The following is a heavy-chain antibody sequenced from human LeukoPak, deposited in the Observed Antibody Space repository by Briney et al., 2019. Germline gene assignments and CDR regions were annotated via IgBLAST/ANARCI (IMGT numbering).Heavy chain of an antibody. CDR2: VYHTGTS. CDR3: TRVVNGGHFDS. Sequence: PSETLSLTCSVSGASINDYYWTGIRRPPGKGLGGIGYVYHTGTSAYHPSLKSRVAMSLDTSKNQVSLNLRSVTAADTAVYFCTRVVNGGHFDSWGQGTLVTVSS. V-gene: IGHV4-59*12. D-gene: IGHD2-8*01. J-gene: IGHJ4*02. CDR1: GASINDYY.